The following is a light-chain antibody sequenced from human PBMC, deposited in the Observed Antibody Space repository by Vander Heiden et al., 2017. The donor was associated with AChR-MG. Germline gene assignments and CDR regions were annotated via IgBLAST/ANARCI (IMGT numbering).Light chain of an antibody. Sequence: EIVLTQSPGTLSLSPGERATLSCRASQRVSSSYLAWYQQKPGQAPRLLIYGASSRATGIPDRFSGSGSGTDFTLTISRREPEDFAVYYCQQYGSSPGITFGQGTRLEIK. J-gene: IGKJ5*01. V-gene: IGKV3-20*01. CDR3: QQYGSSPGIT. CDR1: QRVSSSY. CDR2: GAS.